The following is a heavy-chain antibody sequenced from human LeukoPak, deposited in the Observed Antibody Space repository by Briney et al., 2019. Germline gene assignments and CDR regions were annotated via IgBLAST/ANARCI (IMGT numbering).Heavy chain of an antibody. J-gene: IGHJ4*02. CDR2: ISGSGGNT. D-gene: IGHD6-19*01. CDR1: GFTFSSYA. Sequence: GGSLRLSCAASGFTFSSYAMSWVRQAPGNGLDWVSAISGSGGNTYYADSVKGRFTISRDNSKNTLYLQMNSLRAEDTAVYYCAKDQSSGWYRYSDYWGQGTLVTVSS. V-gene: IGHV3-23*01. CDR3: AKDQSSGWYRYSDY.